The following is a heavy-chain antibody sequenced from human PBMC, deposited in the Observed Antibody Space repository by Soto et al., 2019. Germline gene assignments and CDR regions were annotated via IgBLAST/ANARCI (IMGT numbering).Heavy chain of an antibody. CDR1: GGSTNSRSDY. V-gene: IGHV4-39*01. CDR2: VYYSGST. CDR3: ARQPRGPGYGERGLYFDH. Sequence: LSLTCTVSGGSTNSRSDYWGWIRQPPGKGLEWIGSVYYSGSTHDNPSLQSRVTISVDTSRNQFSLNLISVTAADTAVYFCARQPRGPGYGERGLYFDHWGQGTLVTVSS. J-gene: IGHJ4*02. D-gene: IGHD3-16*01.